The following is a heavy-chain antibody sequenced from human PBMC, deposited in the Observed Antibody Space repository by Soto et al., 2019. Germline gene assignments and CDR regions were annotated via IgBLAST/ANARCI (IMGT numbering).Heavy chain of an antibody. CDR2: ISGSGDST. J-gene: IGHJ4*02. V-gene: IGHV3-23*01. D-gene: IGHD3-22*01. CDR3: ATARPYYDSSGYFDY. Sequence: WGSLRLSCAASGFTFVSSAILCFGHSPGKGREWVSAISGSGDSTYYADSVKGRFTVSRDNSKNTLYLQMNSLRAEDTAVYYCATARPYYDSSGYFDYWGQGTLVTVSS. CDR1: GFTFVSSA.